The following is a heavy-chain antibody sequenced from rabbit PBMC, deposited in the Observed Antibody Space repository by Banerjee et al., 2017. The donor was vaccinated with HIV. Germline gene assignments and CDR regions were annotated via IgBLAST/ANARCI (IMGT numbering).Heavy chain of an antibody. J-gene: IGHJ6*01. CDR3: ARGGVGTTYPYGGMDL. CDR2: IYISSGST. CDR1: GFSFSKYYY. V-gene: IGHV1S40*01. Sequence: QSLEESGGDLVKPGASLTLTCTASGFSFSKYYYMCWVRQAPGKGLELIACIYISSGSTYYASWAKGRFTISKTSSTTVTLQMTSLTGADTATYFCARGGVGTTYPYGGMDLWGQGTLVTVS. D-gene: IGHD8-1*01.